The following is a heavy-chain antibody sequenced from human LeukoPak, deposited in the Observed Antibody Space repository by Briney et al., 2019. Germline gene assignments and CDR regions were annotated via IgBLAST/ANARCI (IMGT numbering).Heavy chain of an antibody. Sequence: SETLSLTCTVSGGPINSYFWTWIRQPAGKGLECLGRFHPSGKTNYNPSLKSRVTMSLDTSKNQFSLKLTSATAADTAVYYCARDGALDYGDYWYFDLWGRGTLVTVSS. D-gene: IGHD4-17*01. CDR1: GGPINSYF. CDR2: FHPSGKT. J-gene: IGHJ2*01. V-gene: IGHV4-4*07. CDR3: ARDGALDYGDYWYFDL.